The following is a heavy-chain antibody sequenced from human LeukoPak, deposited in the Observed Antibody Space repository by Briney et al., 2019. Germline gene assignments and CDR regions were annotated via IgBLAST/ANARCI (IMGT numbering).Heavy chain of an antibody. CDR1: GFTFSSYE. J-gene: IGHJ4*02. D-gene: IGHD2-2*01. Sequence: PGGSLRLSCAASGFTFSSYEMNWVRQAQGKGLEWVSFITSSGTTKYYAESVKGRYTISRDNAKNSLYLQMDSLRAEDTAVYYCARDKRCSSTSCYVSTDYLGQGTLVTVSS. V-gene: IGHV3-48*03. CDR3: ARDKRCSSTSCYVSTDY. CDR2: ITSSGTTK.